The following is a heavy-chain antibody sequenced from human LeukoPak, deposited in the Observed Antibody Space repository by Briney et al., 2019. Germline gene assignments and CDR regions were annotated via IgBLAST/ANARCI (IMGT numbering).Heavy chain of an antibody. CDR2: IIPIFGTT. CDR1: GGTFSSYA. CDR3: ARGVTMVRGVISNNYYYYYGMDV. D-gene: IGHD3-10*01. Sequence: SVKVSCKASGGTFSSYAISWVRQAPGQGLEWMGGIIPIFGTTNYAQKFQGRVTITADESTSTAYMELSSLRSEDTAVYYCARGVTMVRGVISNNYYYYYGMDVWGKGTTVTVSS. J-gene: IGHJ6*04. V-gene: IGHV1-69*13.